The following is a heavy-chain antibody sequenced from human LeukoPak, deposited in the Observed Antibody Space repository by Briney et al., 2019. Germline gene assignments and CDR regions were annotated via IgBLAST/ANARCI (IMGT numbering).Heavy chain of an antibody. Sequence: GRSLRLSCAASGFTFSSYGMHWVRQAPGKGLEWVAVISYDGSNKYYADSVKGRLTISRDNSKNTLYLQMNSLRAEDTAVYFCAKAAHSSGWYFFDYWGQGTLVTVSS. CDR1: GFTFSSYG. CDR2: ISYDGSNK. D-gene: IGHD6-19*01. CDR3: AKAAHSSGWYFFDY. V-gene: IGHV3-30*18. J-gene: IGHJ4*02.